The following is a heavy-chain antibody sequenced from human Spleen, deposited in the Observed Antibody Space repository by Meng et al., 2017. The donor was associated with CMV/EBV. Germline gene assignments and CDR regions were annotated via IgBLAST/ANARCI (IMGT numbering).Heavy chain of an antibody. CDR3: ARDFLDGYNYPLDF. CDR1: GFNLRHYG. D-gene: IGHD5-24*01. V-gene: IGHV3-30*19. CDR2: ISDDGSDK. J-gene: IGHJ4*02. Sequence: SGFNLRHYGTHWVRQAPGKGLEWVAVISDDGSDKFYTDSVNGRFTISRDNSKNTLYLQMNSLRGEDTAVFYCARDFLDGYNYPLDFWGQGTLVTVSS.